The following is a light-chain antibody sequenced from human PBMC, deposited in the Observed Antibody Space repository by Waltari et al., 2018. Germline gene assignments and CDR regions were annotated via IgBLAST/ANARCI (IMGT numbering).Light chain of an antibody. CDR3: QQYYSSPFT. J-gene: IGKJ3*01. Sequence: DIVMTQSPDSLAVSLCERATITCKSSQSVLFSSNIRNYLAWYQQKPGQSPKLVLYWASTRESGVPDRFSGSGSATDFTLTISSLQAEDVAVYYCQQYYSSPFTFGPGTKLEIK. V-gene: IGKV4-1*01. CDR2: WAS. CDR1: QSVLFSSNIRNY.